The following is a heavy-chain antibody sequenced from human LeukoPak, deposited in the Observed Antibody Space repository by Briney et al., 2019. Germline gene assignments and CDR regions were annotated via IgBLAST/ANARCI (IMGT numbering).Heavy chain of an antibody. Sequence: SVKVSCKASGGTFSSYTISWVRQAPGQGLEWMGGIIPIFGTANYAQKFQGRVTITADESTSTAYMELSSLRSEDTAVYYCARGEVVPAAIPFDYWGQGTLVTVSS. CDR3: ARGEVVPAAIPFDY. CDR2: IIPIFGTA. J-gene: IGHJ4*02. CDR1: GGTFSSYT. V-gene: IGHV1-69*13. D-gene: IGHD2-2*01.